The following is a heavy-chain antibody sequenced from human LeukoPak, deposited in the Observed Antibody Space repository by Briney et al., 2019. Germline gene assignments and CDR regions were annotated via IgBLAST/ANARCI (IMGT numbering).Heavy chain of an antibody. CDR3: ARGRGGGYNYRNWFDP. Sequence: SETLSLTCAVYGGSFSGYYWSWIRQPPGKGLEWIGEINHSGSTNYNPSLKSRVTISVDTSKNQFSLKLSSVTAADTAVYYCARGRGGGYNYRNWFDPWGQGTLVTVSS. CDR2: INHSGST. V-gene: IGHV4-34*01. D-gene: IGHD5-24*01. CDR1: GGSFSGYY. J-gene: IGHJ5*02.